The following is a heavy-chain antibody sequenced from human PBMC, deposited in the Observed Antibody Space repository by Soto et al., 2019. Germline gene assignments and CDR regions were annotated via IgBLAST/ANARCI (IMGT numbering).Heavy chain of an antibody. D-gene: IGHD6-13*01. CDR2: ITDSGGDA. V-gene: IGHV3-23*01. Sequence: GGSLRLSCVASGITFGSRAMSWVRQAPGEGLEWVSTITDSGGDAKYADSVRGRFAISRENSKKTLYLQMNSLRAEDTAVYYCARDETLRTAAGHDDGGQGTLVVVAS. J-gene: IGHJ4*02. CDR3: ARDETLRTAAGHDD. CDR1: GITFGSRA.